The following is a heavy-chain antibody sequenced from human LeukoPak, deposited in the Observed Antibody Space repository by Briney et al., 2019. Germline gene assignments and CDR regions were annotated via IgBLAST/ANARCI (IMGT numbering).Heavy chain of an antibody. CDR1: GFSFSSFE. Sequence: PGGSLRLSCVVSGFSFSSFEMNWVRQAPGKGLEWVSYISNNFDTHYADSVKGRFTISRDNARESLYLQMNSLRAEDTAIYYCARSLSGYITDPYFDQWGQGALVTASS. J-gene: IGHJ4*02. V-gene: IGHV3-48*03. CDR3: ARSLSGYITDPYFDQ. CDR2: ISNNFDT. D-gene: IGHD5-12*01.